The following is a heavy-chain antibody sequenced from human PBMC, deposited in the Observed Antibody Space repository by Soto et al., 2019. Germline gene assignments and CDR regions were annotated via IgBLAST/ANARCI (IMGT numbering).Heavy chain of an antibody. J-gene: IGHJ6*02. D-gene: IGHD4-17*01. CDR1: GGSISSGGYY. CDR3: ARVRPDYVIYYYYYGMDV. V-gene: IGHV4-31*03. CDR2: IYYSGST. Sequence: KPSETLSLTCTVSGGSISSGGYYWSWIRQHPGKGLEWIGYIYYSGSTYYNPSLKSRVTISVDTSKNQFSLKLSSVTAADTAVYYCARVRPDYVIYYYYYGMDVWGQGTTVTVSS.